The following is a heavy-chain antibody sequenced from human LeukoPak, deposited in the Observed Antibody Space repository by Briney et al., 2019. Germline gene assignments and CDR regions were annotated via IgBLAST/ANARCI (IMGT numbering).Heavy chain of an antibody. Sequence: HTGGSLRLSCAASGFTFSSYAMYWVRQAPGKGLEWVAGISNDGNKKYYADSVKGRFIISRDNSKNTLYLQMNSLRAEDTAVYYCAKDWYSFTVVTPFSHWGQGTLVTVSS. CDR1: GFTFSSYA. D-gene: IGHD4-23*01. CDR2: ISNDGNKK. V-gene: IGHV3-30*04. J-gene: IGHJ4*02. CDR3: AKDWYSFTVVTPFSH.